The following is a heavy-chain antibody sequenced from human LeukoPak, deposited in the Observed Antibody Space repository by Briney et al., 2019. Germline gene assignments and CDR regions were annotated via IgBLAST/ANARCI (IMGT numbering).Heavy chain of an antibody. Sequence: PSETLSLTCAVYGGSFSGYYWSWIRQPPGKGLEWIGEINHSGSTNYNPSLKSRVTISVDTSKNQFSLKLSSVTAADTAVYYCARVRTSYYGMDVWGQGTTVTVSS. CDR3: ARVRTSYYGMDV. J-gene: IGHJ6*02. CDR2: INHSGST. CDR1: GGSFSGYY. V-gene: IGHV4-34*01.